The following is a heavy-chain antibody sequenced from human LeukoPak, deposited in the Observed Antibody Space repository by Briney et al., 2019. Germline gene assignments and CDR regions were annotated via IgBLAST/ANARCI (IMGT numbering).Heavy chain of an antibody. D-gene: IGHD6-19*01. CDR2: IYYSGTT. CDR3: ARHQWHYYYYMGV. Sequence: PSETLSLTCSVSGASISSNYWTWIRQPPGKGLQWIGNIYYSGTTNYNPSLKSRVTISVDQSKKQFSLNLISVTAADTAVYYCARHQWHYYYYMGVWGKGSTVTVSS. V-gene: IGHV4-59*08. J-gene: IGHJ6*03. CDR1: GASISSNY.